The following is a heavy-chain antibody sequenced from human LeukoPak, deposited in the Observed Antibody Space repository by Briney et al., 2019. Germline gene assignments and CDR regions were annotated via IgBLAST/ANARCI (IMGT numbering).Heavy chain of an antibody. Sequence: ASVKVSCKASGYTFTGYYMHWVRQAPGQGLEWMGWINPNSGGTNYAQKFQGRVTMTRNTSISTAYMELSSLRSEDTAVYYCARGSRKEFWSGYYLWVDPPENWFDPWGQGTLVTVSS. D-gene: IGHD3-3*01. CDR1: GYTFTGYY. J-gene: IGHJ5*02. CDR3: ARGSRKEFWSGYYLWVDPPENWFDP. V-gene: IGHV1-2*02. CDR2: INPNSGGT.